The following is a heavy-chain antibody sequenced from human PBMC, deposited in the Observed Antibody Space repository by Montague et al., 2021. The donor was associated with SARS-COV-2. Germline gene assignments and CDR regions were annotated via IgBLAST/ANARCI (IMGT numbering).Heavy chain of an antibody. D-gene: IGHD3-10*01. Sequence: SETLSLTCAVYGGSFSGYYWSWIRQPPGKGLEWIGEINHSGSTNYNPSLKSRVTISVDTSKNQFSLKLSSVTAADTAVYYCAIPMVRGFSRAFDIWGQGTMVTGSS. CDR1: GGSFSGYY. J-gene: IGHJ3*02. CDR3: AIPMVRGFSRAFDI. CDR2: INHSGST. V-gene: IGHV4-34*01.